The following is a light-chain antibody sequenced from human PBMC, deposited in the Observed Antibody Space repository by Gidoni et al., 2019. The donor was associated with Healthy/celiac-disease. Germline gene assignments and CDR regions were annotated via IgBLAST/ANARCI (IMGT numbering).Light chain of an antibody. V-gene: IGKV2-28*01. CDR3: MQALQTPWT. CDR2: LGS. J-gene: IGKJ1*01. CDR1: QSLLHSNGYNY. Sequence: DIVMTQSPLSLPVTPGEPASISCRSSQSLLHSNGYNYLDWYLQKPGQSPQLLIYLGSNRASGVPDRFSGSGSGPDFTLKISRLEAEDVGVYYCMQALQTPWTFGQGTKVEIK.